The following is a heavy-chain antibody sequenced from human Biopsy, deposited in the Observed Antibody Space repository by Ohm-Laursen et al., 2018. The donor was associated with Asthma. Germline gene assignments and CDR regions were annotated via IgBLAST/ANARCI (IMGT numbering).Heavy chain of an antibody. Sequence: SSVKVSCKASGYTFIGCHIHWMRQAPGQGLEWMGRINPNSGGTNYAEKFQGRVTMTRDTSISTAYMEVSRLRSDDTAVYYCARGQKSAGDRWFDPWGQGTLVTVSS. CDR1: GYTFIGCH. CDR2: INPNSGGT. D-gene: IGHD6-13*01. V-gene: IGHV1-2*06. CDR3: ARGQKSAGDRWFDP. J-gene: IGHJ5*02.